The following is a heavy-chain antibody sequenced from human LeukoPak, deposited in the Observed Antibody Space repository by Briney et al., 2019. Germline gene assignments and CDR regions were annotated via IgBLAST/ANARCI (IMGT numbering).Heavy chain of an antibody. CDR1: GFPFSNYG. CDR2: ISSSSRSI. J-gene: IGHJ4*02. V-gene: IGHV3-48*02. CDR3: VLGSPFDY. D-gene: IGHD3-10*01. Sequence: PGGSLRLSCAASGFPFSNYGMNWVRQAPGKGLEWVSYISSSSRSIYYADSVKGRFTISRDNANNSLSLQMNSLRDEDTAVYYCVLGSPFDYWGQGTLVTVSS.